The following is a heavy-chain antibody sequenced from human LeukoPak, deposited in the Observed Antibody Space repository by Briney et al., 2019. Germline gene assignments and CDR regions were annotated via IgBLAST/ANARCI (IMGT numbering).Heavy chain of an antibody. V-gene: IGHV3-30*04. CDR2: ISHDGRNK. J-gene: IGHJ4*02. Sequence: GGSLRLSCAASGFTFSSYTIHWVRQAPGKGLEWVTLISHDGRNKNYADSVKGRFTISRDNSKKTLYLEVNSLRPEDTAVYYCTRGSHQDYFGSMTYLFDYWGQGILVTVSS. CDR1: GFTFSSYT. CDR3: TRGSHQDYFGSMTYLFDY. D-gene: IGHD3-10*01.